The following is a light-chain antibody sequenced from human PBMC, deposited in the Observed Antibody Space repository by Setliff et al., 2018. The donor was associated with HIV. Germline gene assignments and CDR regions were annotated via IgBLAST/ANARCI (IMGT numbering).Light chain of an antibody. CDR1: SSDVGGYNY. V-gene: IGLV2-11*01. J-gene: IGLJ1*01. Sequence: QSALTQPASVSGSPGQSITISCTGTSSDVGGYNYVSWYQQHPGKAPKVMIYDVTKRPSGVPDRFSGSKSGNTASLTISGLQAEDEADYYCYSYAGSYTLFVFGTGTKVTVL. CDR3: YSYAGSYTLFV. CDR2: DVT.